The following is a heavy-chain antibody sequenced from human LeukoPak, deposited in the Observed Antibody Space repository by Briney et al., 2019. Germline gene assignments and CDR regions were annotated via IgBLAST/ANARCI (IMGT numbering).Heavy chain of an antibody. D-gene: IGHD2-2*01. J-gene: IGHJ5*02. V-gene: IGHV3-30*03. CDR3: ARAAVTAAISNWFDP. Sequence: PGRSLRLSCAASGFTFSSYGMHWVRQAPGKGLEWVALISYDGINNYYADSVKGRFTISRDNSKNTLFLQMNSLRTEDTAVYYCARAAVTAAISNWFDPWGQGTLVTVSS. CDR2: ISYDGINN. CDR1: GFTFSSYG.